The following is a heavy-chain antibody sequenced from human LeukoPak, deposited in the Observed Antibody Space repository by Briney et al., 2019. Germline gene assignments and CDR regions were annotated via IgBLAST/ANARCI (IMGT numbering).Heavy chain of an antibody. J-gene: IGHJ6*02. Sequence: SQTLSLTCTVSGGSISSGDYYWSWIRQPPGKGLEWIGYIYYSGSTYYNPSLKSRVTISGDTSKNQFSLKLSSVTAADTAVYYCARDFTDYYGMDVWGQGTTVTVSS. V-gene: IGHV4-30-4*01. CDR3: ARDFTDYYGMDV. CDR2: IYYSGST. CDR1: GGSISSGDYY.